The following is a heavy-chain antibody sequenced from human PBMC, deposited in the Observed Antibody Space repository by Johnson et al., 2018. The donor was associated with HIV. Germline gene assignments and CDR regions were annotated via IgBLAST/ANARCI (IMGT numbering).Heavy chain of an antibody. CDR2: IYIGGST. CDR3: ARGDSSGEAFDI. V-gene: IGHV3-53*01. Sequence: VLLVESGGGLIQPGGALRLSCAASGFVVSNKSMGWVRQAPGTGLEWGSVIYIGGSTYYADSVKGRFNISRDNSKNTLYLQMNSLRAEDTAVYYCARGDSSGEAFDIWGQGTMVTVSS. D-gene: IGHD3-22*01. CDR1: GFVVSNKS. J-gene: IGHJ3*02.